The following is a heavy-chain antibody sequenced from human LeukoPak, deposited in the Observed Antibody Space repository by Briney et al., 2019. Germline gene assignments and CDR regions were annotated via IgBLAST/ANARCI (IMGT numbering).Heavy chain of an antibody. D-gene: IGHD3-10*01. Sequence: ASVKVSCKASGYTFTSYAMHWVRQAPGQRLEWMGWINAGNGNTKYSQKFQGRVTITRDTSASTAYMELSSLRSEDTAVYYCARDSGKIPHRYYGMDVWGQGTTVTVSS. V-gene: IGHV1-3*01. CDR1: GYTFTSYA. J-gene: IGHJ6*02. CDR3: ARDSGKIPHRYYGMDV. CDR2: INAGNGNT.